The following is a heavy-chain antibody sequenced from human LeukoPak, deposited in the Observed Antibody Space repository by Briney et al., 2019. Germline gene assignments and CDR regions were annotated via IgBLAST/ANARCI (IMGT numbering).Heavy chain of an antibody. CDR3: ARFSSIAAAFDY. CDR1: GGSISSYY. J-gene: IGHJ4*02. CDR2: IYYSGST. Sequence: SETLSLTCTVSGGSISSYYWSWIRQPPGKGLEWIGYIYYSGSTNYNPSLKSRVTISVDTSKNQFSLNLSSVTAADTAVYYCARFSSIAAAFDYWGLGTLVTVSS. V-gene: IGHV4-59*12. D-gene: IGHD6-13*01.